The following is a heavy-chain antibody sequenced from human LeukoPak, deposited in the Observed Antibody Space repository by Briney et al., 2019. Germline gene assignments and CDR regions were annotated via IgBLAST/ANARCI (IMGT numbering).Heavy chain of an antibody. CDR3: ARGGAVAGTRGLSAIDY. J-gene: IGHJ4*02. CDR1: GYTFTTYA. V-gene: IGHV1-2*02. D-gene: IGHD6-19*01. CDR2: INPNSGGT. Sequence: GASVKVSCKASGYTFTTYAIIWVRQAPGQGLEWMGWINPNSGGTNYAQKFQGRVTMTRDTSISTAYMELSRLRSDDTAVYYCARGGAVAGTRGLSAIDYWGQGTLVTVSS.